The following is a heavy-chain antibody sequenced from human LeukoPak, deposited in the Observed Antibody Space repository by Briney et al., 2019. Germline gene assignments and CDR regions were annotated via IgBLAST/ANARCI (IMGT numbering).Heavy chain of an antibody. J-gene: IGHJ5*02. Sequence: ATVSLSCEASGYTLTSYGISRVRQAPGQGLEWLGGIGAHNGNTNYAQKLQGRVTMTTDTSTSTAYMELRSLRSDDTTVYYCARDWVGYYGSGSGGDWFDPWGQGTLVTVSS. CDR3: ARDWVGYYGSGSGGDWFDP. D-gene: IGHD3-10*01. CDR2: IGAHNGNT. CDR1: GYTLTSYG. V-gene: IGHV1-18*01.